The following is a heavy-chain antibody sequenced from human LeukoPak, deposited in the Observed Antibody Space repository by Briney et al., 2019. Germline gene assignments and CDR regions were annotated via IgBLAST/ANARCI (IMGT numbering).Heavy chain of an antibody. J-gene: IGHJ6*02. CDR1: GYTFTSYD. CDR2: MNPNSGNI. CDR3: ARDKEYSSGWYYKYYYYGMDV. Sequence: GASVKVPCKASGYTFTSYDINWVRQATGQGLEWMGWMNPNSGNIGYAQKFQGRVTITRDTSASTAYMELSSLRSEDTAVYYCARDKEYSSGWYYKYYYYGMDVWGQGTTVTVSS. V-gene: IGHV1-8*01. D-gene: IGHD6-19*01.